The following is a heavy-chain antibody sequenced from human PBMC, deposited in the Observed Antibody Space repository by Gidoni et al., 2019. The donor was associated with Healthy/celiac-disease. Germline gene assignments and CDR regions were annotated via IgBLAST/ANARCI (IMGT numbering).Heavy chain of an antibody. CDR2: IKSKTDGGTT. D-gene: IGHD3-22*01. CDR1: GFTFSNAW. V-gene: IGHV3-15*01. Sequence: EVQLVESGGGLVKPGGSLRLSCAASGFTFSNAWMSWVRQAPGKGLEWVGRIKSKTDGGTTDYAAPVKGRFTISRDDSKNTLYLQMNSLKTEDTAVYYCTTGVIVVADAFDIWGQGTMVTVSS. J-gene: IGHJ3*02. CDR3: TTGVIVVADAFDI.